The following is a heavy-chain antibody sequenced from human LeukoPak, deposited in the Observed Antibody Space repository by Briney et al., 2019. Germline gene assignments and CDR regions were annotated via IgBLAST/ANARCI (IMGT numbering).Heavy chain of an antibody. J-gene: IGHJ4*02. Sequence: GGSLRLSCAASGFTFSSYAMHWVRQAPGKGLEYVSAISSDGGSTYYANSVKGRFTISRDNSKNTLFLQMGSLRAEDMAVYYCARDGGARDSRTNDYWGQGTLVTVSS. CDR1: GFTFSSYA. CDR2: ISSDGGST. V-gene: IGHV3-64*01. CDR3: ARDGGARDSRTNDY. D-gene: IGHD1-14*01.